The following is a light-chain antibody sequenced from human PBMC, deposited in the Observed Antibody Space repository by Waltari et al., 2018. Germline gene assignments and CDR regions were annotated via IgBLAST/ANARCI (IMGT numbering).Light chain of an antibody. J-gene: IGKJ1*01. V-gene: IGKV1-5*03. Sequence: DIQMTQSPSTLSASVGDRVTITCRASHTISPWLAWYQQKPGKAPKLLISKASSLESGVPSRFSGSGSGTEFTLTITSLQPDDFATYYCHQYYSYRGTFGQGTKVEIK. CDR3: HQYYSYRGT. CDR1: HTISPW. CDR2: KAS.